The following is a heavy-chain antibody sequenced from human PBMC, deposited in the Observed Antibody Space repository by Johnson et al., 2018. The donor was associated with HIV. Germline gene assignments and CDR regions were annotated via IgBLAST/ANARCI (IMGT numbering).Heavy chain of an antibody. Sequence: QVQLVESGGGVVQPGRSLRLSCAASGFTFSSFGLHWVRQAPGKGLEWVAVISYGGSNKYYADSVKGRFTISRDNSKNTLYLQMNSLRAEDTAVYYCARDEPIVVVVAAIGDAFDIWGQGTMVTVSS. V-gene: IGHV3-30*03. CDR2: ISYGGSNK. CDR1: GFTFSSFG. CDR3: ARDEPIVVVVAAIGDAFDI. D-gene: IGHD2-15*01. J-gene: IGHJ3*02.